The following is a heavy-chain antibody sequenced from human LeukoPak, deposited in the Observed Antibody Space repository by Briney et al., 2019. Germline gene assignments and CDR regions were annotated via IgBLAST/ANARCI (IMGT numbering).Heavy chain of an antibody. CDR3: ARGFGDSSGWYNDR. D-gene: IGHD6-19*01. J-gene: IGHJ5*02. Sequence: GESLKISCVASGSTFSSYWMSWVRQAPGKGLEWVADIKQDGDDKYYVDSVKGRFTISRDNAKNSLYLQMNSLRDEDTAVYYCARGFGDSSGWYNDRWGQGTVVTVSS. V-gene: IGHV3-7*01. CDR1: GSTFSSYW. CDR2: IKQDGDDK.